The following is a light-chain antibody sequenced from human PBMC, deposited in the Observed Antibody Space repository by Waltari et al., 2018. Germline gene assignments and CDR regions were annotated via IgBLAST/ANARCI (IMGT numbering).Light chain of an antibody. CDR3: QQRSNWPGT. J-gene: IGKJ1*01. CDR2: DTS. Sequence: EIVLTLSPATLSLSPGERATLSCRASQSVSSYLAWYQQKPGQAPRLLIYDTSNRATGIPARFSGSGYGTDFTLTISSLEPEDCAVYYCQQRSNWPGTFGQGTKVEIK. V-gene: IGKV3-11*01. CDR1: QSVSSY.